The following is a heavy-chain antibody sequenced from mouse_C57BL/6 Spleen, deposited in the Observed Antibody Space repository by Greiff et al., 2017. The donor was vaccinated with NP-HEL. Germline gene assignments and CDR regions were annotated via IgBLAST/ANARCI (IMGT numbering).Heavy chain of an antibody. J-gene: IGHJ2*01. Sequence: QVQLQQPGAELVKPGASVKLSCKASGYTFTSYWMHWVKQRPGQGLEWIGMIHPNSGSTNYNEKFKSKATLTVDKSSSTAYMQLSSLTSEDSAVYYCAIIINYYGSSCFDYWGQGTTLTVSS. CDR3: AIIINYYGSSCFDY. CDR2: IHPNSGST. D-gene: IGHD1-1*01. CDR1: GYTFTSYW. V-gene: IGHV1-64*01.